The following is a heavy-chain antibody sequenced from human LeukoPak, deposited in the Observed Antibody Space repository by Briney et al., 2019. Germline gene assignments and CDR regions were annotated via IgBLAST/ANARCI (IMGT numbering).Heavy chain of an antibody. Sequence: PGGSLRLSCAASGFTFSSYGMRWVRQAPGKGLEWVSGISDSGASTYYADSVKGRFTISRDNSKNTLYLQMNSLRAEDSAVYYCARRGTNSYYFFDYWGQGALVTVSS. CDR2: ISDSGAST. CDR3: ARRGTNSYYFFDY. V-gene: IGHV3-23*01. J-gene: IGHJ4*02. D-gene: IGHD2-2*01. CDR1: GFTFSSYG.